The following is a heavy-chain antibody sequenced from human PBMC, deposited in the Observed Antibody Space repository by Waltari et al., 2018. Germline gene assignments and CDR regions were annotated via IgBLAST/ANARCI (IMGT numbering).Heavy chain of an antibody. Sequence: EVQLVESGGGLVKPGGSLRLSCAAFGFTLHYYSVNWVRQAPGKGLEWVSFMGSSSRYIYYADSVKGRFTISRDNAKNSVDLQMNSLRAEDTAVYYCARASTTPNYYYYMDVWGKGTTVTISS. D-gene: IGHD2-15*01. CDR1: GFTLHYYS. V-gene: IGHV3-21*01. J-gene: IGHJ6*03. CDR2: MGSSSRYI. CDR3: ARASTTPNYYYYMDV.